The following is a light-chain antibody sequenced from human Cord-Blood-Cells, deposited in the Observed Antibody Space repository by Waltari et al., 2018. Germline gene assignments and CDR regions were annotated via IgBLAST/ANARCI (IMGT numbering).Light chain of an antibody. CDR1: SSDFGCFNY. V-gene: IGLV2-11*01. CDR3: CSYAGSYTWV. CDR2: DVR. Sequence: ALAQPPPVSGSPGQSVTIPLTGTSSDFGCFNYVSWYPQHPGKAPKLLIYDVRKRPPGVPDRFSGSKSGNTASLTISGLQAEDEADYYCCSYAGSYTWVFGGGTKLTVL. J-gene: IGLJ3*02.